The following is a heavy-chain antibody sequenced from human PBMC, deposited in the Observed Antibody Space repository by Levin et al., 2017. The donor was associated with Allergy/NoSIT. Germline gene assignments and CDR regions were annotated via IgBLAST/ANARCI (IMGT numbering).Heavy chain of an antibody. V-gene: IGHV4-31*03. CDR2: IYYSGST. J-gene: IGHJ5*02. D-gene: IGHD5-18*01. Sequence: SETLSLTCTVSGGSISSGGYYWSWIRQHPGKGLEWIGYIYYSGSTYYNPSLKSRVTISVDTSKNQFSLKLSSVTAADTAVYYCARGDTVPGGNWFDPWGQGTLVTVSS. CDR1: GGSISSGGYY. CDR3: ARGDTVPGGNWFDP.